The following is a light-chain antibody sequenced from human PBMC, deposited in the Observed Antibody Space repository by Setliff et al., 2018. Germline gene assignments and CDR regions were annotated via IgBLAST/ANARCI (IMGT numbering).Light chain of an antibody. Sequence: NFMLTQPHSVSESPGKTVTISCTRSSGSIASNYVQWYQQRPGSSPTTVIYEDNQRPSVVPDRFSGSIDSSSNSASLTISGLKTEDEADYYCQSYDSSNRVFGGGTKVTVL. V-gene: IGLV6-57*01. CDR3: QSYDSSNRV. CDR1: SGSIASNY. CDR2: EDN. J-gene: IGLJ2*01.